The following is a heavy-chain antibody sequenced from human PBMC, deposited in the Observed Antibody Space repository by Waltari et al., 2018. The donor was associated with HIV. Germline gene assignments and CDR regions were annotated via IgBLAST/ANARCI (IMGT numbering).Heavy chain of an antibody. Sequence: EVQLVESGGGLVQPGGSLRLSCAASGFTFSSDWMSWVRQAPGKGLEWVANIKQDGSEIYYVDSVKGRFTISRDNAKNSLYLQMNSLRAEDTAVYFCARRGGRSSPLGYWGQGTLVTVSS. CDR2: IKQDGSEI. D-gene: IGHD6-13*01. V-gene: IGHV3-7*01. J-gene: IGHJ4*02. CDR1: GFTFSSDW. CDR3: ARRGGRSSPLGY.